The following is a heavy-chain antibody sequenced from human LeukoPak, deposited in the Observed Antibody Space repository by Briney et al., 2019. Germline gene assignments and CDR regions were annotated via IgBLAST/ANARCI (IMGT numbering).Heavy chain of an antibody. CDR1: GFTFDDYG. CDR3: ARNPTYSGSYHPSHENYYYYYMDV. V-gene: IGHV3-20*04. D-gene: IGHD1-26*01. CDR2: INWNGGST. J-gene: IGHJ6*03. Sequence: PGGSLRLSCAASGFTFDDYGMSWVRQAPGKGLEWVSGINWNGGSTGYADSVKGRFTISRDNAKNSLYLQMNSLRAEDTALYYCARNPTYSGSYHPSHENYYYYYMDVWGKGTTVTVSS.